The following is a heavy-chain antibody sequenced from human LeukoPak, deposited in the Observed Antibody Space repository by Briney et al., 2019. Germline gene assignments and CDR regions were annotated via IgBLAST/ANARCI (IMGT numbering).Heavy chain of an antibody. CDR2: ISAYNGNT. J-gene: IGHJ4*02. Sequence: GASVKVSCKASGYTFTSCGISWVRQAPGQGLEWMGWISAYNGNTNYAQKLQGRVTMTTDTSTSTAYMELRSLRSDDTAVYYCARDRCSSTSCPREVGFDYWGQGTLVTVSS. V-gene: IGHV1-18*01. CDR1: GYTFTSCG. CDR3: ARDRCSSTSCPREVGFDY. D-gene: IGHD2-2*01.